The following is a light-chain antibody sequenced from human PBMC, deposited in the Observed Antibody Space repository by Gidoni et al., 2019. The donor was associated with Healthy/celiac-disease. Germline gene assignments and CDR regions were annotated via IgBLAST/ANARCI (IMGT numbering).Light chain of an antibody. CDR1: QSVSSSY. Sequence: IVLTQSPGTLSLSPGERATLSCRASQSVSSSYLAWYQQKPGQAPSLLIYGASSRATGIPDRFSGSGSGTDFTLTISRLEPEDFAVYYCQQYGSSPPYTFXQXTKLEIK. V-gene: IGKV3-20*01. CDR3: QQYGSSPPYT. J-gene: IGKJ2*01. CDR2: GAS.